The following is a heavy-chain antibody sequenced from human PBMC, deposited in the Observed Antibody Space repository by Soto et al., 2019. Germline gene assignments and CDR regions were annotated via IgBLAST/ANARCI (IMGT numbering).Heavy chain of an antibody. CDR1: GGSFSGYY. D-gene: IGHD6-13*01. CDR3: ARTYSSSWSPFEY. Sequence: QVQLQQWGAGLLKPSETLSLTCAVYGGSFSGYYWSWIRQPPGKGLEWIGEINHSGSTNYNPSLKSRVTIPXDAXKNQFTLKLSSVTAAHTAVYYCARTYSSSWSPFEYWGQGTLVTVSS. CDR2: INHSGST. V-gene: IGHV4-34*01. J-gene: IGHJ4*02.